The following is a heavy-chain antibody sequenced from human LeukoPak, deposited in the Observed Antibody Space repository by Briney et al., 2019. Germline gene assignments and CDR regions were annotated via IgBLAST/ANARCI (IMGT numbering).Heavy chain of an antibody. V-gene: IGHV3-23*01. Sequence: TGGSLRLSCAASGFTFSSYGMSWVRQAPGKGLEWVSAISGSGGSTYYADSVKGRFTISRDNSKNTLYLQMNSLRAEDTAVCYCAKDLLLARAKFDYWGQGTLVTVSS. CDR2: ISGSGGST. J-gene: IGHJ4*02. CDR1: GFTFSSYG. CDR3: AKDLLLARAKFDY.